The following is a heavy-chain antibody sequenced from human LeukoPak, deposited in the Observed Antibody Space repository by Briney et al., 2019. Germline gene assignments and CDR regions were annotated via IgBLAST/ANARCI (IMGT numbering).Heavy chain of an antibody. V-gene: IGHV3-48*03. CDR1: GFTFSSYE. Sequence: GGSLRLSCAASGFTFSSYEMNWVRQAPGKGLEWVSYISSSGSTIYYADSVKGRFTISRDNAKNSLYLQMNSLRAEDTAVYYCATITFGEVIVPLHDFDYWGQGTLSPSPQ. CDR3: ATITFGEVIVPLHDFDY. D-gene: IGHD3-16*02. CDR2: ISSSGSTI. J-gene: IGHJ4*02.